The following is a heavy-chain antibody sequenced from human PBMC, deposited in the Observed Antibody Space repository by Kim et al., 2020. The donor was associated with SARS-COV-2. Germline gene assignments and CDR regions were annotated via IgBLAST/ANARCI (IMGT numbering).Heavy chain of an antibody. D-gene: IGHD6-13*01. Sequence: GGSLRLSCVASGFTFNIYSMTWVRQAPGKGLEWVSTIRTSGSDTSYADSVKGRFTISRDNSKSTVYLQMNSLRGEDTALYYCGQGVPSAGYSDFDHWGQGTLVTVSS. CDR3: GQGVPSAGYSDFDH. V-gene: IGHV3-23*01. CDR2: IRTSGSDT. J-gene: IGHJ4*02. CDR1: GFTFNIYS.